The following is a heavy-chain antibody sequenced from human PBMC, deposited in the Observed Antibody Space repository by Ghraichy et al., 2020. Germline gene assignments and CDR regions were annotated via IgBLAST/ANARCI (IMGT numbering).Heavy chain of an antibody. CDR2: IYSGGST. J-gene: IGHJ2*01. CDR1: GFTVSSNY. Sequence: GESLRLSCAASGFTVSSNYMSWVRQAPGKGLEWVSVIYSGGSTYYADSVKGRFTISRDNSKNTLYLQMNSLRAEDTAVYYCARADWGSYWYFDLWGRGTLVTVSS. D-gene: IGHD3/OR15-3a*01. CDR3: ARADWGSYWYFDL. V-gene: IGHV3-66*01.